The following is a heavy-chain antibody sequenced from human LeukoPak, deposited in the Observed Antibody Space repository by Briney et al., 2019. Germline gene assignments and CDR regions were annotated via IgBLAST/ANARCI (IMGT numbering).Heavy chain of an antibody. V-gene: IGHV1-46*01. CDR3: AREMSRSGWYHKGVNWFDP. CDR1: GYTFTSYY. Sequence: ASVKVSCKASGYTFTSYYMHWVRQAPGQGLEWMGIINPSGGSTSYAQKFQGRVTMTRDMSTSTVYMELSSLRSEDTAVYYCAREMSRSGWYHKGVNWFDPWGQGTLVTVSS. D-gene: IGHD6-19*01. CDR2: INPSGGST. J-gene: IGHJ5*02.